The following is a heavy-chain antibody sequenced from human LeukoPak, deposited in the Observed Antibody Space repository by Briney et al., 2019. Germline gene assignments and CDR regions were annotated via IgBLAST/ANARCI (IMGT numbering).Heavy chain of an antibody. Sequence: GGSLRLSCAASGFTFSSYGMHWVRQAPGKGLEWVAFIQYDGSNKYYADSVKGRFTISRDNSKNTLYLQMNSLRAEDTAVYYCAKDPAKYQLLGNYMDVWGKGTTVTVSS. CDR3: AKDPAKYQLLGNYMDV. J-gene: IGHJ6*03. CDR2: IQYDGSNK. V-gene: IGHV3-30*02. D-gene: IGHD2-2*01. CDR1: GFTFSSYG.